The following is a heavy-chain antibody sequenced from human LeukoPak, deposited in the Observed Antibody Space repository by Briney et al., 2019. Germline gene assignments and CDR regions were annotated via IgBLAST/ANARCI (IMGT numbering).Heavy chain of an antibody. CDR2: INPNSGGT. Sequence: ASVKVSCKVSGYTLTGYYMHWVRQAPGQGLEWMGWINPNSGGTNYAQKFQGRVTMTRDTSISTAYMELSRLRSDDTAVYYCARDTVPAAIVNWFDPWGQGTLVTVSS. D-gene: IGHD2-2*01. J-gene: IGHJ5*02. CDR1: GYTLTGYY. CDR3: ARDTVPAAIVNWFDP. V-gene: IGHV1-2*02.